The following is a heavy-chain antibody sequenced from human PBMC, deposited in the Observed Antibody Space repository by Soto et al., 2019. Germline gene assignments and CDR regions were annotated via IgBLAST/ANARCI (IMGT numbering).Heavy chain of an antibody. CDR2: ISGSGGST. Sequence: GGSLRLSCAASGFTFSSYAMSWVRQAPGKGLEWVSAISGSGGSTFYADSVKGVFTISRDNSKNTLYLQMNSLRAEDTAVYYCAKNVAGYCSSTSCWGGYYYYMDVWGKGTTVTVSS. D-gene: IGHD2-2*01. J-gene: IGHJ6*03. CDR1: GFTFSSYA. V-gene: IGHV3-23*01. CDR3: AKNVAGYCSSTSCWGGYYYYMDV.